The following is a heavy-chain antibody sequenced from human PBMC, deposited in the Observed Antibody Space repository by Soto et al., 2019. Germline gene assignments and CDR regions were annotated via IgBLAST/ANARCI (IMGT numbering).Heavy chain of an antibody. D-gene: IGHD3-10*01. CDR1: GYSFTSYW. CDR3: ARQSGYYYGSGSAPLGYYYMDV. J-gene: IGHJ6*03. CDR2: IDPSDSYT. V-gene: IGHV5-10-1*01. Sequence: GESLKISCKGSGYSFTSYWISWVRQMPGKGLEWMGRIDPSDSYTNYSPSFQDHVTISADKSISTAYLQWSSLKASDTAMYYCARQSGYYYGSGSAPLGYYYMDVWGKGTTVTVSS.